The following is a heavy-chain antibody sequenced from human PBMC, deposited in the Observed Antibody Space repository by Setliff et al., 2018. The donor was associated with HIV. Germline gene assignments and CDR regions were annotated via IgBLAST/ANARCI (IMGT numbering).Heavy chain of an antibody. CDR1: GFTFSSYW. J-gene: IGHJ6*02. CDR2: IPGDGNTT. D-gene: IGHD3-10*01. Sequence: PGGSLRLSCAASGFTFSSYWMHWVRQAPGKGLVWVSRIPGDGNTTTYADSVKGRFTISRDNAKNSLYLQMNSLRAEDTAVYYCARGSLRGVLALGMDVWGQGTTVTVSS. V-gene: IGHV3-74*01. CDR3: ARGSLRGVLALGMDV.